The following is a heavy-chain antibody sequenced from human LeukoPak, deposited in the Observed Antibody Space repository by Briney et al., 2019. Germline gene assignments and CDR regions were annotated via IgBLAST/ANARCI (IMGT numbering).Heavy chain of an antibody. CDR2: INEDGRTT. CDR3: ARGYCTSSSCSNDY. Sequence: PGGSLRLSCAASGFTFSSNWMHWVRQAPGKGLVWVSRINEDGRTTNYADSVKGRFTISRDNAKNTLDLQMNSLRAEDTAVYSCARGYCTSSSCSNDYWGQGTLVTVSS. D-gene: IGHD2-2*01. J-gene: IGHJ4*02. V-gene: IGHV3-74*01. CDR1: GFTFSSNW.